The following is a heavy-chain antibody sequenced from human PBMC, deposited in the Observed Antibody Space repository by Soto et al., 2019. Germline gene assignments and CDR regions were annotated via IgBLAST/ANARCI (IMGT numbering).Heavy chain of an antibody. D-gene: IGHD3-9*01. V-gene: IGHV3-33*01. J-gene: IGHJ3*02. Sequence: PGGSLRLSCAASGFTFSSYGMHWVRQAPGKGLEWVAVIWYDGSNKYYADSVKGRFTISRDNSKNTLYLQMNSLRAEDTAVYYCARDSQGRYFDWLQKKRTDAFDIWGQGTMVTVSS. CDR1: GFTFSSYG. CDR2: IWYDGSNK. CDR3: ARDSQGRYFDWLQKKRTDAFDI.